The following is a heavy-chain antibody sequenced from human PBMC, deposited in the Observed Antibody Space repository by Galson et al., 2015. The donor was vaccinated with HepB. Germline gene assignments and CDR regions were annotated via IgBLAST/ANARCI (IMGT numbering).Heavy chain of an antibody. D-gene: IGHD2-2*01. CDR1: GGTFSSYA. V-gene: IGHV1-69*01. J-gene: IGHJ6*03. Sequence: KVSCKASGGTFSSYAISWVRQAPGQGLEWMGGIIPIFGTANYAQKFQGRVTITADESTSTAYMELSSLRSEDTAVYYCASRYCSSTSCHYYYYMDVRGKGTTVTVSS. CDR3: ASRYCSSTSCHYYYYMDV. CDR2: IIPIFGTA.